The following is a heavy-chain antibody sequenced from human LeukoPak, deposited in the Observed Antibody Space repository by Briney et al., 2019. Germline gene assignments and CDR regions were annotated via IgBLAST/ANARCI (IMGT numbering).Heavy chain of an antibody. V-gene: IGHV3-30*18. CDR3: AKAALMTTVTTGYYYGMDV. D-gene: IGHD4-17*01. CDR1: GFTVSSYG. J-gene: IGHJ6*02. Sequence: GGSLRLSCAASGFTVSSYGMHWVRQAPGKGLEWVAVISYDGSNKYYADSVKGRFTISRDNSKNTLYLQMNSLRAEDTAVYYCAKAALMTTVTTGYYYGMDVWGQGTTVTVSS. CDR2: ISYDGSNK.